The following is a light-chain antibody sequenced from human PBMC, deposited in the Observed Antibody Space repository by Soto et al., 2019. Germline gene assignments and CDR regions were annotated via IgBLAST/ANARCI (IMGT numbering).Light chain of an antibody. CDR3: ASFRSGTILV. V-gene: IGLV2-14*01. CDR2: EVN. J-gene: IGLJ1*01. Sequence: QSALTQPASVSGSPGQSVTISCTGPRSDIGDSNFISWYQHSPGKAPRPLIYEVNNRPSGVSKRFSGSKAGNTASLTISGLLDDDEADYFCASFRSGTILVFGSGTKLTVL. CDR1: RSDIGDSNF.